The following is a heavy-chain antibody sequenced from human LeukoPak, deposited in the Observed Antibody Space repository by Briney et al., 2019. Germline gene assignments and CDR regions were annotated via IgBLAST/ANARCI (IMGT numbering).Heavy chain of an antibody. Sequence: SVKVSCKASGGTFSSYAISWVRQAPGQGLEWMAGIIPIFGTANYAQKFQGRVTITTDESTSTAYMELSSLRSEDTAVYYCARHTRHYYDSSGDAFDIWGQGTMVTVSS. J-gene: IGHJ3*02. D-gene: IGHD3-22*01. CDR3: ARHTRHYYDSSGDAFDI. CDR1: GGTFSSYA. CDR2: IIPIFGTA. V-gene: IGHV1-69*05.